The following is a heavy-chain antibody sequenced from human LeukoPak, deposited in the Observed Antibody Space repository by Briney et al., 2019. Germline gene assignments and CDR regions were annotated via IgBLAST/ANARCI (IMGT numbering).Heavy chain of an antibody. Sequence: GGSLRLSCAASGFTFSTYEMNWVRQAPGKGLEWVSYIRSSGSPIYYADSVKGRFTISRDNARNSLYPQMNSLRAEDTAVYYCASGGFDYWGQGVLVTVSS. V-gene: IGHV3-48*03. CDR3: ASGGFDY. D-gene: IGHD3-3*01. CDR1: GFTFSTYE. J-gene: IGHJ4*02. CDR2: IRSSGSPI.